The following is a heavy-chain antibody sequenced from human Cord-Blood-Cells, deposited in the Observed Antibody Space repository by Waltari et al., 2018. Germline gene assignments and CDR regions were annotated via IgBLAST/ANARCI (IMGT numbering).Heavy chain of an antibody. Sequence: GSTNYNPSLKSRVTISVDTSKNQFSLKLSSVTAADTAVYYCARFPSSWHEGSPLTRDAFDIWGQGTMVTVSS. J-gene: IGHJ3*02. V-gene: IGHV4-59*01. CDR3: ARFPSSWHEGSPLTRDAFDI. D-gene: IGHD6-13*01. CDR2: GST.